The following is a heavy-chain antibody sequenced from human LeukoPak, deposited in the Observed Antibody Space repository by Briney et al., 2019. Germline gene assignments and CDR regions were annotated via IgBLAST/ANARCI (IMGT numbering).Heavy chain of an antibody. J-gene: IGHJ4*02. CDR1: GFTFSSYG. V-gene: IGHV3-33*06. CDR3: AKDGDYYDSSGYYHF. CDR2: IWYDGSNK. Sequence: GRSLRLSCAASGFTFSSYGMHRVRQAPGKGLEWVAVIWYDGSNKYYADSVKGRFTISRDNSKNTLYLQMNSLRAEDTAVYYCAKDGDYYDSSGYYHFWGQGTLVTVSS. D-gene: IGHD3-22*01.